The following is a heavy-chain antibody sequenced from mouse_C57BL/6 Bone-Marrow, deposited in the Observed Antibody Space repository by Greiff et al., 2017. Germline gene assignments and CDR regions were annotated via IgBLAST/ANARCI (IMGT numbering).Heavy chain of an antibody. CDR2: FYPGSGSI. V-gene: IGHV1-62-2*01. D-gene: IGHD1-1*01. J-gene: IGHJ2*01. CDR3: ARHEGGAPITTVPFDY. Sequence: QVQLLQSGAELVKPGASVKLSCKASGYTFTEYTIHWVKQRSGQGLEWIGWFYPGSGSIKYNEKFKDKATLTADKSSSTVYMELSRLTSEDSAVYFCARHEGGAPITTVPFDYWGQGTTLTVSS. CDR1: GYTFTEYT.